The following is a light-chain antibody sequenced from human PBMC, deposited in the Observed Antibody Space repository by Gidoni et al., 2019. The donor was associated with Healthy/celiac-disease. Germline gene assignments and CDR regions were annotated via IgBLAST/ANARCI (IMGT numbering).Light chain of an antibody. V-gene: IGKV3-20*01. Sequence: EIVLTQSPGTLSLSPGERATLSCRASQSVSSSYLAWYQNKPVQAPRLLISGASSRATGIPDRFSGSGSGTDFTLSISRLEPEDFAVYYCQQYGSSPWTFGQGTKVEIK. CDR1: QSVSSSY. J-gene: IGKJ1*01. CDR2: GAS. CDR3: QQYGSSPWT.